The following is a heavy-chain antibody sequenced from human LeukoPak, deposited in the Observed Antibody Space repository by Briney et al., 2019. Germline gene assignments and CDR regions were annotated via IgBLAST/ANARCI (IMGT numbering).Heavy chain of an antibody. J-gene: IGHJ4*02. CDR1: GGTFSSYA. CDR3: ARSPIVVVVAATPGPFDY. CDR2: IIPIFGTA. V-gene: IGHV1-69*06. Sequence: GASVKVSCKASGGTFSSYAISWVRQAPGQGLEWMGGIIPIFGTANYAQKFQGRVTITADKYTSTAYMELSSLRSEDTAVCYCARSPIVVVVAATPGPFDYWGQGTLVTVSS. D-gene: IGHD2-15*01.